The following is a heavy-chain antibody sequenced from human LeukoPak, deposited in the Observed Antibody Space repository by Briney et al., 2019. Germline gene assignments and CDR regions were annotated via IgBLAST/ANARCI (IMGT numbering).Heavy chain of an antibody. CDR2: MNPNSGNT. CDR1: GYTFTRYG. J-gene: IGHJ5*02. V-gene: IGHV1-8*01. D-gene: IGHD4-23*01. CDR3: ARDYGGNSGWFDP. Sequence: ASVKVSCKASGYTFTRYGINWVRQAPGQGLEWIGWMNPNSGNTGYAQKFQGRVTLTRSTSISTAYMELRSLTSEDTAVYYCARDYGGNSGWFDPWGQGTLVTVSS.